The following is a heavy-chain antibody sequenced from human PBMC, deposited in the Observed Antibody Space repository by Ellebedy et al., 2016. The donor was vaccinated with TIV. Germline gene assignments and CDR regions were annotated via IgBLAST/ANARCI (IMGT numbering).Heavy chain of an antibody. J-gene: IGHJ4*02. V-gene: IGHV5-10-1*01. Sequence: GESLKISCTASGYSFTSYWISWVRQIPGKGLEWMGRIDPSDSYTNYSPSFQGHVTISADKSISTAYLQWSSLKASDTAMYYGARHEAGGDYWGQGTLVTVSS. CDR2: IDPSDSYT. D-gene: IGHD3-10*01. CDR3: ARHEAGGDY. CDR1: GYSFTSYW.